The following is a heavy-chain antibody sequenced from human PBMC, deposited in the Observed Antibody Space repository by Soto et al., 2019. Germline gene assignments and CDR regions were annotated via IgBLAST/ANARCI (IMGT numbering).Heavy chain of an antibody. V-gene: IGHV1-18*01. Sequence: ASVKVSCKASGYTFTSYGISWVRQAPGQGLEWMGWISAYNGNTNYAQKLQGRVTMTTDTSTSTAYMELRSLRSDDTAVYYCARDRPYCSSTSCYRFDPWGQGTLVTVSS. CDR3: ARDRPYCSSTSCYRFDP. CDR2: ISAYNGNT. J-gene: IGHJ5*02. CDR1: GYTFTSYG. D-gene: IGHD2-2*01.